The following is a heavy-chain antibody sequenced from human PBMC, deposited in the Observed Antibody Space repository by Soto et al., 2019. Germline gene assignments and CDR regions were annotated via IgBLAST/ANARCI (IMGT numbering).Heavy chain of an antibody. D-gene: IGHD3-22*01. CDR2: IVVGSGNT. V-gene: IGHV1-58*01. J-gene: IGHJ4*02. CDR3: AADPEHYYDSSGSNFDY. Sequence: SVKVSCKASGFTFTSSAVQWVRQARGQRLEWIGWIVVGSGNTNYAQKFQERVTITRDMSTSTAYTELSSLRSEDTAVYYCAADPEHYYDSSGSNFDYWGQGTLVTVSS. CDR1: GFTFTSSA.